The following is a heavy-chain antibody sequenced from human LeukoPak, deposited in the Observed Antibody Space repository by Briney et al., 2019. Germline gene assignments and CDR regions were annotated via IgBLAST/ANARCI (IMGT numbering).Heavy chain of an antibody. CDR3: AKTTGVDYDILTGCFDY. CDR1: GFTFSSYA. CDR2: ISGSGGSI. V-gene: IGHV3-23*01. J-gene: IGHJ4*02. Sequence: GGSLRLSCAASGFTFSSYAMSWFRQAPGKGLEWVSAISGSGGSIYYADSVKGRFTISRDNSKNTLYLQMNSLRAEDTAVYYCAKTTGVDYDILTGCFDYWGQGTLVTVSS. D-gene: IGHD3-9*01.